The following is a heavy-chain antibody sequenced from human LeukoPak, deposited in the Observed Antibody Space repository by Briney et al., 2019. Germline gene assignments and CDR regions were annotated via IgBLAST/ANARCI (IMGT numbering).Heavy chain of an antibody. CDR3: TRSYTVHPDNWFDP. CDR1: GFTFSCSA. V-gene: IGHV3-73*01. CDR2: IRSKANRYAT. J-gene: IGHJ5*02. Sequence: GGALRLSCAASGFTFSCSAMYWVRQASGKVQERVGRIRSKANRYATAYAASVKGRFTICRDDSKNTAYLQMNSLKTEETAMYYCTRSYTVHPDNWFDPWGQGTLVTVSS. D-gene: IGHD2-2*02.